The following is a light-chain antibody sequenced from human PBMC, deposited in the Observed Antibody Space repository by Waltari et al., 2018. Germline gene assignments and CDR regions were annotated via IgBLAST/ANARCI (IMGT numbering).Light chain of an antibody. V-gene: IGLV2-11*01. Sequence: QSALTQPRSVSGSPGQSVTISCPGTSSDVGAYNYVSWYQQHPGKTPKLMIYEVSNLPSGISDRFSGSKSGNTAALTISGLQAEDEADYYCCSYAGSYTFAVFGTGTKVTV. CDR3: CSYAGSYTFAV. CDR1: SSDVGAYNY. J-gene: IGLJ1*01. CDR2: EVS.